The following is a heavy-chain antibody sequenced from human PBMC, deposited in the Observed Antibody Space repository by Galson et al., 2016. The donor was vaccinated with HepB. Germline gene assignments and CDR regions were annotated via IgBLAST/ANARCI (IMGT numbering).Heavy chain of an antibody. CDR2: INSDGSST. D-gene: IGHD3-10*01. V-gene: IGHV3-74*01. Sequence: SLRLSCAASGISFDSHGMHWVRQAPGKGLVWVSRINSDGSSTSYADSVKGRFTISRDNAKNTLYLQMNSLRAEDTAVYYCAKAYGSGSSFYYYYGMDVWGQGTTVTVSS. J-gene: IGHJ6*02. CDR1: GISFDSHG. CDR3: AKAYGSGSSFYYYYGMDV.